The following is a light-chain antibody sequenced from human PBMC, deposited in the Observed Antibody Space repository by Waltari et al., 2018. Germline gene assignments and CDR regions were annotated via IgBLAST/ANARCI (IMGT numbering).Light chain of an antibody. V-gene: IGKV1-5*03. CDR3: QQYNSYWT. CDR2: RAS. J-gene: IGKJ1*01. Sequence: DIQMTQSPSTLSASVGDRVIITCRASQSINTWLAWYQQKPGKAPRVLIYRASSLEVGVPSRFSGSGSGTEFTLTISGLQPDNFATYYCQQYNSYWTFDQGTRVEIK. CDR1: QSINTW.